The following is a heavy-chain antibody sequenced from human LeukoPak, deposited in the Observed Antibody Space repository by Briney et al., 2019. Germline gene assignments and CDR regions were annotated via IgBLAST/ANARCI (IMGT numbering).Heavy chain of an antibody. CDR2: IIPMMGIA. CDR1: GGTLGRHT. V-gene: IGHV1-69*02. Sequence: SVKVSCKASGGTLGRHTITWVRQAPGQGLEWMGRIIPMMGIANYAQKFQGRVTITADTSTDTAYMDLISLRSEDTAVYYCASRSHKTIVGADTREVGDYWGQGTLVTVSS. J-gene: IGHJ4*02. D-gene: IGHD6-19*01. CDR3: ASRSHKTIVGADTREVGDY.